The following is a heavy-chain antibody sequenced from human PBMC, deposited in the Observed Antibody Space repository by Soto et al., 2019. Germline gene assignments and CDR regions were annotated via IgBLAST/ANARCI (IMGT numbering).Heavy chain of an antibody. J-gene: IGHJ6*02. CDR3: ARDHKQWLVRERHYYYGMDV. CDR2: ISAYNGNT. CDR1: GYTFTSYG. D-gene: IGHD6-19*01. V-gene: IGHV1-18*01. Sequence: VKVSCKASGYTFTSYGISWVRQAPGQGLEWMGWISAYNGNTNYAQKLQGRVTMTTDTSTSTAYMELRSLRSDDTAVYYCARDHKQWLVRERHYYYGMDVWGQGTTVTVSS.